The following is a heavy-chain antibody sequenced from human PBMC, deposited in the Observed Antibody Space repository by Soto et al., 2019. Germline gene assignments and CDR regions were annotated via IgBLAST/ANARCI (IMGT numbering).Heavy chain of an antibody. J-gene: IGHJ4*02. CDR3: ARGADYGDSFDY. CDR1: GGSFSGYY. D-gene: IGHD4-17*01. Sequence: SETLSLTCAVYGGSFSGYYWSWIRQPPGKGLEWIGYIYYSGSTNYNPSLKSRVTISVDTSKNQFSLKLSSVTAADTAVYYCARGADYGDSFDYWGQGTLVTVSS. V-gene: IGHV4-59*01. CDR2: IYYSGST.